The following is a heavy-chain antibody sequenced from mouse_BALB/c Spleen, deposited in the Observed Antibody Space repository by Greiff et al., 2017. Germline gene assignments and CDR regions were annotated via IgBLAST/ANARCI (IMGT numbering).Heavy chain of an antibody. CDR1: GFTFSSFG. D-gene: IGHD2-1*01. CDR3: ARAYGNYIDY. J-gene: IGHJ2*01. CDR2: ISSGSSTI. V-gene: IGHV5-17*02. Sequence: EVKLMESGGGLVQPGGSRKLSCAASGFTFSSFGMHWVRQAPEKGLEWVAYISSGSSTIYYADTVKGRFTISRDNPKNTLFLQMTSLRSEDTAMYYCARAYGNYIDYWGQGTTLTVSS.